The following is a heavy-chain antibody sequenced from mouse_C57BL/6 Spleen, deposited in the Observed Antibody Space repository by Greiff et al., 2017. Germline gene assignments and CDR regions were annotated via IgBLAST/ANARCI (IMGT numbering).Heavy chain of an antibody. V-gene: IGHV1-72*01. CDR3: AKAYYFGSNYYFDY. Sequence: QVHVKQPGAELVKPGASVKLSCKASGYTFTSYWMHWVKQRPGRGLEWIGRIDPNSGGTKYNEKFKSKATLTVAKPTSTAYMQLSSLTSEDSAFYYCAKAYYFGSNYYFDYWGQGTTLTVSS. J-gene: IGHJ2*01. D-gene: IGHD1-1*01. CDR2: IDPNSGGT. CDR1: GYTFTSYW.